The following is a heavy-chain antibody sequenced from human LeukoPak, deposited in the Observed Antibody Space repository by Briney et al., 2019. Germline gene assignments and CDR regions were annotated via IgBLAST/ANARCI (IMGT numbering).Heavy chain of an antibody. Sequence: ASVTVSFKASGFTFTVHYMHWMRQAPGQGLERMGWINPNSGGTNYAQKFQGRVTITRDTSISTAYMELSRLRSDDTAVYYCARAGRDGYLFDPWGQGTLVTVSS. CDR2: INPNSGGT. J-gene: IGHJ5*02. CDR1: GFTFTVHY. V-gene: IGHV1-2*02. CDR3: ARAGRDGYLFDP. D-gene: IGHD5-24*01.